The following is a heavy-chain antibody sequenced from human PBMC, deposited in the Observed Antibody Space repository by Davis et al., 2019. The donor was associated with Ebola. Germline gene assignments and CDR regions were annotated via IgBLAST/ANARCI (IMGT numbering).Heavy chain of an antibody. Sequence: PGGSLRLSCAASGFTVSSNYMSWVRQAPGKGLEWVSYISSSSSTIYYADSVKGRFTISRDNAKNSLYLQMNSLRDEDTAVYYCARLYSSGYYSGYWGQGTLVTVSS. CDR2: ISSSSSTI. V-gene: IGHV3-48*02. J-gene: IGHJ4*02. CDR1: GFTVSSNY. CDR3: ARLYSSGYYSGY. D-gene: IGHD3-22*01.